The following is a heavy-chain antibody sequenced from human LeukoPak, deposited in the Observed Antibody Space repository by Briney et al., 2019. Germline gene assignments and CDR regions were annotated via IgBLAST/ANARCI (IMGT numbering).Heavy chain of an antibody. D-gene: IGHD4-11*01. V-gene: IGHV4-4*07. CDR1: GGSISSYY. Sequence: SSETLSLTCTVSGGSISSYYWSWIRQPAGKGLEWIGRIYTSGSTNYNPSLKSRVTISVDTSKNQFSLKLSSVTAADTAVYYCARARRDYSNYNWFDPWGQGTLVTVSS. J-gene: IGHJ5*02. CDR2: IYTSGST. CDR3: ARARRDYSNYNWFDP.